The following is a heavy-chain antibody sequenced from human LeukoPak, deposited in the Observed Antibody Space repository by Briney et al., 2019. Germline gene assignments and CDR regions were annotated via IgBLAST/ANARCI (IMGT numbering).Heavy chain of an antibody. Sequence: SETLSLTCAVSGGSISSGGYSWSWIRQPPGKGLEWIGYIYHSGSTNYNPSLKSRVTISVDKSKNQFSLKLSSVTAADTAVYYCARGGGIAAAGTFFDYWGQGTLVTVSS. CDR2: IYHSGST. V-gene: IGHV4-30-2*01. CDR3: ARGGGIAAAGTFFDY. J-gene: IGHJ4*02. D-gene: IGHD6-13*01. CDR1: GGSISSGGYS.